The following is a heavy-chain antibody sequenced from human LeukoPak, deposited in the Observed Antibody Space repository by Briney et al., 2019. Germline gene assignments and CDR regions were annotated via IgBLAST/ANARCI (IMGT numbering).Heavy chain of an antibody. J-gene: IGHJ4*02. CDR2: IIPIFGTA. CDR1: GGTFSSYG. D-gene: IGHD6-13*01. V-gene: IGHV1-69*06. CDR3: ARKWIAAAGTGEDFDY. Sequence: ASVKVSCKASGGTFSSYGISWVRQAPGQGLEWMGGIIPIFGTANYAQKFQGRVTITADKSTTTAYMELSSLRSEDTAVYYCARKWIAAAGTGEDFDYWGQGTLVTVSS.